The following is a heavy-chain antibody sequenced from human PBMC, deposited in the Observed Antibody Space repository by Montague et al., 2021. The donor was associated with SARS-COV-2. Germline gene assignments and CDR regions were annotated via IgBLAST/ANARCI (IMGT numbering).Heavy chain of an antibody. CDR3: ARAFIAAAGTTSFDY. J-gene: IGHJ4*02. CDR1: GGSISSSSYF. CDR2: IYYSGST. V-gene: IGHV4-39*01. D-gene: IGHD6-13*01. Sequence: SDSLSLTCTVSGGSISSSSYFWGWIRQPPGKGLEWIGSIYYSGSTYYNPSLKSRVTISVDTSKNQFSLKLSSVTAADTAVYSCARAFIAAAGTTSFDYWGQGTLVTVSS.